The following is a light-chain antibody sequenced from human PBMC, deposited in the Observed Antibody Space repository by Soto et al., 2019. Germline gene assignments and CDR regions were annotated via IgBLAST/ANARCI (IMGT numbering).Light chain of an antibody. J-gene: IGLJ2*01. CDR1: NSSIGAGYA. CDR3: QSYDISLSASV. V-gene: IGLV1-40*01. Sequence: QSVLTQPPSVSGAPGQRVTISCTGSNSSIGAGYAVHWYQQLPGTAPKLLIYANNIPPSGVPDRLSGSKSGTSASLAITGLQAEDEADYYCQSYDISLSASVFGGGTKLTVL. CDR2: ANN.